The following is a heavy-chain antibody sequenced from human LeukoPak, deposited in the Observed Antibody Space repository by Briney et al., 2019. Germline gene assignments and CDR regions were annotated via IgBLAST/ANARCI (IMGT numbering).Heavy chain of an antibody. D-gene: IGHD3-3*01. V-gene: IGHV3-21*01. CDR2: ISSSSSYI. CDR1: GFTFSSYS. Sequence: GGSLRLSCAASGFTFSSYSMNWVRQAPGKGLEWVSSISSSSSYIYYADSVKGRFTISRDNAKNSLYLQMNSLRAEDTAVYYCAKGGRVVISPFDYWGQGTLVTVSS. J-gene: IGHJ4*02. CDR3: AKGGRVVISPFDY.